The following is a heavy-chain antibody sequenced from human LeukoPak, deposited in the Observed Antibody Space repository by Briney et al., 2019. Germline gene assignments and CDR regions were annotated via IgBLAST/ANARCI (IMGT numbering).Heavy chain of an antibody. CDR1: GYTFTASY. CDR3: AKWGATTNY. V-gene: IGHV1-2*02. Sequence: ASVRVSFKSSGYTFTASYIHWVRQAPGQSLGWMGWINTDSGGTHIAQKFQGRVTMTTDTSISTAYVEVTRLQSDDTAVYYCAKWGATTNYWGQGTLVTVSS. D-gene: IGHD1-26*01. CDR2: INTDSGGT. J-gene: IGHJ4*02.